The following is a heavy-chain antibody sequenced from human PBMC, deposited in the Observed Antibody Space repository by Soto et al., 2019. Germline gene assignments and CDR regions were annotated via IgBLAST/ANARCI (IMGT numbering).Heavy chain of an antibody. J-gene: IGHJ4*02. V-gene: IGHV3-30*18. CDR3: AKDRGALRWSEEHYYFDY. CDR2: ILYDGSKK. D-gene: IGHD4-17*01. Sequence: VGSLRLSCAASGFTFSSYGMHWVRQAPGKGLECVAVILYDGSKKYYADSMKGRFTISRDNSKNTLYLQMDSLRAEDTAVYYCAKDRGALRWSEEHYYFDYWGQGALVTVSS. CDR1: GFTFSSYG.